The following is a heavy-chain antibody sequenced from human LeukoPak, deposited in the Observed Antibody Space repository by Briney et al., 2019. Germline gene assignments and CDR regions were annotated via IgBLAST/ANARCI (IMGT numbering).Heavy chain of an antibody. Sequence: GGSLRLSCAASGFTFSSYDMHWVRQATGKGLEWVSAIGTAGDTYYPGSVKGRFTISRENAKNSLYLQMSSLRAGDTAVYYCARDTPLRGSGSLYGMDVWGQGTTVTVSS. CDR3: ARDTPLRGSGSLYGMDV. D-gene: IGHD6-19*01. J-gene: IGHJ6*02. CDR1: GFTFSSYD. CDR2: IGTAGDT. V-gene: IGHV3-13*01.